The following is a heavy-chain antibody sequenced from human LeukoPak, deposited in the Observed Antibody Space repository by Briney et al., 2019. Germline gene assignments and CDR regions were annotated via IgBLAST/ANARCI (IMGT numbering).Heavy chain of an antibody. CDR2: IIPIFGTA. D-gene: IGHD3-10*01. CDR3: ARHYGSGSYNFDY. V-gene: IGHV1-69*01. CDR1: GGTFSSYA. J-gene: IGHJ4*02. Sequence: GASVKVSCKAPGGTFSSYAISWVRQAPGQGLEWMGGIIPIFGTANYAQKFQGRVTITADESTSTAYMELSSLRSEDTAVYYCARHYGSGSYNFDYWGQGTLVTVSS.